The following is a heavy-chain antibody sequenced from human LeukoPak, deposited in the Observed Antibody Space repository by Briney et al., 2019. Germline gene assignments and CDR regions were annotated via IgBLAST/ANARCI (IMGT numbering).Heavy chain of an antibody. Sequence: SETLSLTCTVSGGSISSYYWSRIRQPPGKGLEWIGYIYYSGSTNYNPSLKSRVTISVDTSKNQFSLKLSSVTAADTAVYCCARSPPYSSGWRGGNWYFDLWGRGTLVTVSS. CDR1: GGSISSYY. V-gene: IGHV4-59*01. CDR3: ARSPPYSSGWRGGNWYFDL. J-gene: IGHJ2*01. CDR2: IYYSGST. D-gene: IGHD6-19*01.